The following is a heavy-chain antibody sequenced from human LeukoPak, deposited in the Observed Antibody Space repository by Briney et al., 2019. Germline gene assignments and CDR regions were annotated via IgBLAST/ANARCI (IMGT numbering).Heavy chain of an antibody. Sequence: ASVKVSCKASGYTFTGYYMHWVRQAPGQGLEWMGWISAYNGNTNYAQKLQGRVTMTTDTSTSTAYMELRSLRSDDTAVYYCARARSIRLYDSSGYFDYWGQGTLVTVSS. J-gene: IGHJ4*02. CDR2: ISAYNGNT. V-gene: IGHV1-18*04. CDR1: GYTFTGYY. D-gene: IGHD3-22*01. CDR3: ARARSIRLYDSSGYFDY.